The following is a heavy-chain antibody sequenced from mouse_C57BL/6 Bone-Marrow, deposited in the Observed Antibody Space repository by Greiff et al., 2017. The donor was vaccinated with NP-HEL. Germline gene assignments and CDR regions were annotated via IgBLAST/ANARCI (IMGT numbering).Heavy chain of an antibody. CDR3: ARLWLRYAMDY. CDR1: GYTFTSYW. V-gene: IGHV1-64*01. J-gene: IGHJ4*01. CDR2: IHPNSGST. Sequence: QVQLQQPGAELVKPGASVKLSCKASGYTFTSYWMHWVKQRPGQGLEWIGMIHPNSGSTNYNEKFKSKATLTVDKSSSTAYMQLSSLTSEDSAVYYCARLWLRYAMDYWGQGTSVTVSS. D-gene: IGHD2-2*01.